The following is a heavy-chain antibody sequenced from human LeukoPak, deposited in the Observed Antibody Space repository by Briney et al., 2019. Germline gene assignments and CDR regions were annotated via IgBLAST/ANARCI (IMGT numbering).Heavy chain of an antibody. J-gene: IGHJ5*02. CDR3: AREPLGAWFDP. D-gene: IGHD3-16*01. V-gene: IGHV4-34*01. CDR2: INHSGST. CDR1: GGSFNGYY. Sequence: PSETLSLTCAVYGGSFNGYYWSWIRQPPGKGLEWIGEINHSGSTNYNPSLKSRVTISVDTSKNQFSLKLSSVTAADTAVYYCAREPLGAWFDPWGQGTLVTVSS.